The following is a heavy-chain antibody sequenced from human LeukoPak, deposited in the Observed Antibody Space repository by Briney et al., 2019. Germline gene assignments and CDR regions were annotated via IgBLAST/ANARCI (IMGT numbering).Heavy chain of an antibody. V-gene: IGHV3-23*01. Sequence: GGSLRLSCAVSGFRFDNYAMSWVRQAPGKGLDWVSTISATGDSTYYADSVKGRFTFSRDNSKNTVYLQLNSLSAEDTAVYYCYGEGYWGQGTLVTVSS. D-gene: IGHD4/OR15-4a*01. CDR1: GFRFDNYA. CDR3: YGEGY. J-gene: IGHJ4*02. CDR2: ISATGDST.